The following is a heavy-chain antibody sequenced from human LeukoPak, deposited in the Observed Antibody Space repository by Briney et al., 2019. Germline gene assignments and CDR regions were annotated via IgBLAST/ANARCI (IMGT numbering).Heavy chain of an antibody. D-gene: IGHD4-17*01. CDR3: ARGPVTTVTTPWFDP. Sequence: GGSLRLSCAASGFTFSNYVLSWVRQAPGKGLEWVSGISGSGGSTYYADSVKGRFTISRDNAKNSLYLQMNSLRAEDTAVYYCARGPVTTVTTPWFDPWGQGTLVTVSS. V-gene: IGHV3-23*01. CDR1: GFTFSNYV. J-gene: IGHJ5*02. CDR2: ISGSGGST.